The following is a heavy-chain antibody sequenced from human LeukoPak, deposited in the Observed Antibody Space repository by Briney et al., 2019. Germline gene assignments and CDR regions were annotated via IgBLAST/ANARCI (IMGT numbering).Heavy chain of an antibody. CDR3: ARGWRIDDFWSGYYTPPNWFDP. J-gene: IGHJ5*02. Sequence: ASVKVSCKASGYTFTSYYMHWVRQAPGQGLEWMGIINPSGGSTSYAQKFQGRVTMTRNTSISTAYMELSSLRSEDTAVYYCARGWRIDDFWSGYYTPPNWFDPWGQGTLVTVSS. CDR2: INPSGGST. CDR1: GYTFTSYY. D-gene: IGHD3-3*01. V-gene: IGHV1-46*01.